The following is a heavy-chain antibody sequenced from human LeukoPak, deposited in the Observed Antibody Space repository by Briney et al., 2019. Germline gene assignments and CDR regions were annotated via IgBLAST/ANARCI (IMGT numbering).Heavy chain of an antibody. CDR3: TRDHLNRVTPVLDQ. D-gene: IGHD4-23*01. J-gene: IGHJ4*02. Sequence: GGSLRLSRAASGFTFSNYWMHWVRQAPGKGLVWVSRINTDESTTQYADSVKGRFTISRDNAKNTLYLQMNSLRAEDTAVYYCTRDHLNRVTPVLDQWRKGTLVTVSS. CDR2: INTDESTT. CDR1: GFTFSNYW. V-gene: IGHV3-74*03.